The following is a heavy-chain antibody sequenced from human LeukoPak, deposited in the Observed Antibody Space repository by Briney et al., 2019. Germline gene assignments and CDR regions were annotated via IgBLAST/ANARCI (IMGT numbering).Heavy chain of an antibody. CDR2: IKQDGSEK. V-gene: IGHV3-7*01. CDR1: GFTFSSYW. J-gene: IGHJ3*02. Sequence: GGSLRLSCAASGFTFSSYWMSWVRQAPGKGLEWVANIKQDGSEKYYVDSVKGRFTISRDNAKNSLYLQMNSLRAEDTAVYYCARELGYCTNGVCPRYAFDIWGQGTMVTVSS. D-gene: IGHD2-8*01. CDR3: ARELGYCTNGVCPRYAFDI.